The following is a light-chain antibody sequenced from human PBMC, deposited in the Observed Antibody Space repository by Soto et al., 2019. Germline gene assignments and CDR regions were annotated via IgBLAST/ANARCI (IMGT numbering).Light chain of an antibody. CDR2: GAS. J-gene: IGKJ1*01. CDR1: QSVSSN. V-gene: IGKV3-20*01. Sequence: EIVMTQSPATLSVSPGERATLSCRASQSVSSNLAWYQQKPGQAPRLLIYGASNRATGIPDRFSGRGSGTDFTLTISRLEPEDFAVYYCQQYGSSGTFGQGTKVDIK. CDR3: QQYGSSGT.